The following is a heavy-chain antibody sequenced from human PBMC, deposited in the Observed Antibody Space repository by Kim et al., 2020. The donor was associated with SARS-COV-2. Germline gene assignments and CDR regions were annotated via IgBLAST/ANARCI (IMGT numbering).Heavy chain of an antibody. J-gene: IGHJ4*02. V-gene: IGHV3-21*01. CDR2: ISSSSSYI. D-gene: IGHD3-10*01. Sequence: GGSLRLSCAASGFSFSSYSMNWVRQAPGKGLVWVSSISSSSSYIYYADSVKGRFTISRDNAKNSLYLQMNSLRAEDTAVYYCAQAPSGSYPDYWGQGTLVTVA. CDR3: AQAPSGSYPDY. CDR1: GFSFSSYS.